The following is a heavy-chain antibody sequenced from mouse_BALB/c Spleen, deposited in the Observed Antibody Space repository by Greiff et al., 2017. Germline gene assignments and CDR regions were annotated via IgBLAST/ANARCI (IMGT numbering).Heavy chain of an antibody. CDR2: ISDGGSYT. D-gene: IGHD2-4*01. V-gene: IGHV5-4*02. CDR3: ARGGSTMITRYAMDD. J-gene: IGHJ4*01. Sequence: EVQVVESGGGLVKPGGSLKLSCAASGFTFSDYYMYWVRQTPEKRLEWVATISDGGSYTYYPDSVKGRFTISRDNAKNNLYLQMSSLKSEDTAMYYCARGGSTMITRYAMDDWGQGTSVTVSS. CDR1: GFTFSDYY.